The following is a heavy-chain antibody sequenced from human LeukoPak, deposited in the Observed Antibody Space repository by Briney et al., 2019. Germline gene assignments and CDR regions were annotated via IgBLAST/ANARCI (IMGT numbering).Heavy chain of an antibody. Sequence: PGGSLRLSCAASGFTFSSYAMSWVRQAPGKGLEWVSAISGTGDRTYYADSAKGRFTISRDTSKNTLYLQVNSLRAEDTAVYYCARDSSIAALAGSLGNYYYYYYMDVWGKGTTVTVSS. CDR2: ISGTGDRT. CDR3: ARDSSIAALAGSLGNYYYYYYMDV. V-gene: IGHV3-23*01. D-gene: IGHD6-19*01. J-gene: IGHJ6*03. CDR1: GFTFSSYA.